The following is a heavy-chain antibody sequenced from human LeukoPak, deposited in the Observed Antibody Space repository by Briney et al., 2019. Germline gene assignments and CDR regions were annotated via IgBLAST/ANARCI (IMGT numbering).Heavy chain of an antibody. CDR3: AKDRGYGELLYYLDY. V-gene: IGHV3-9*01. J-gene: IGHJ4*02. CDR1: GFTFDDYA. D-gene: IGHD1-26*01. Sequence: GRSLRLSCAASGFTFDDYAMHWVRQAPGKGLGWVSGISWNSGSIGYADSVKGRFTISRDNAKNSLYLQMNSLRAEDTALYYCAKDRGYGELLYYLDYWGQGTLVTVSS. CDR2: ISWNSGSI.